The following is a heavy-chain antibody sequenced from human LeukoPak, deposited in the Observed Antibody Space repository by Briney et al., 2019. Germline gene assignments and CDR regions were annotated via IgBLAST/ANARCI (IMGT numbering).Heavy chain of an antibody. J-gene: IGHJ4*02. V-gene: IGHV7-4-1*02. CDR1: GYTFTSYA. CDR2: INTNTGNP. D-gene: IGHD6-19*01. Sequence: ASVTVSCTASGYTFTSYAMNWVRQAPGQGLEWMGWINTNTGNPTYAQGFTGRFVFSLDTSVSTAYLRISSLKAEDTAVYYCAVAGTSSVGDYWGQGTLVTVSS. CDR3: AVAGTSSVGDY.